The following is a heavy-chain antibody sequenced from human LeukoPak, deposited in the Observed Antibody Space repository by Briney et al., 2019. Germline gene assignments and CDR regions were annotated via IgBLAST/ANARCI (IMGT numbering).Heavy chain of an antibody. Sequence: SETLSLTCAVYGGSFSGYYWSWIRQPPGKGLEWIGYIYYSGSTNYNPSLKSRVTISVDTSKNQFSLKLSSVTAADTAVYYCARDPLGGDFDYWGQGTLVTVSS. J-gene: IGHJ4*02. CDR2: IYYSGST. D-gene: IGHD4-17*01. V-gene: IGHV4-59*01. CDR3: ARDPLGGDFDY. CDR1: GGSFSGYY.